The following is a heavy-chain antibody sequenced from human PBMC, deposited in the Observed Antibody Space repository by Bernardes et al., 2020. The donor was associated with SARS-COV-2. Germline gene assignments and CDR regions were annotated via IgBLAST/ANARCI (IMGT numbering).Heavy chain of an antibody. V-gene: IGHV3-7*03. CDR3: ARDIVVVPAAITYYYYYGMDV. CDR1: GFTFSSYW. J-gene: IGHJ6*02. Sequence: GGSLRLSCAASGFTFSSYWMSWVRQAPGKGLEWVANIKGDGSQRSSVDSVRGRFTISRDNAKNLLYLQMNSLRAEDTTVYYCARDIVVVPAAITYYYYYGMDVWGQGTTVTVSS. CDR2: IKGDGSQR. D-gene: IGHD2-2*01.